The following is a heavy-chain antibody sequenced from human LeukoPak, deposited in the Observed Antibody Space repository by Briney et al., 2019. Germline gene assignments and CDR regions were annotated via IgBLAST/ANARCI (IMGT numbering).Heavy chain of an antibody. J-gene: IGHJ4*02. Sequence: RASVKVSCKASGDTLRNYAINWVRQAPGQGLEWMGGIITMFGRTNYAQKFQGRVTVTTDESTSTAYMALSSLRSEDTAVYYCAGNMIFGVVPKGAFDYWGQGALVTVPS. D-gene: IGHD3/OR15-3a*01. CDR3: AGNMIFGVVPKGAFDY. CDR1: GDTLRNYA. CDR2: IITMFGRT. V-gene: IGHV1-69*05.